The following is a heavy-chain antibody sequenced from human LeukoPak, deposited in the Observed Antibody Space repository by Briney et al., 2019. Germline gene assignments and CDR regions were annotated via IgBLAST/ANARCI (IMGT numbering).Heavy chain of an antibody. J-gene: IGHJ4*02. V-gene: IGHV3-64D*06. CDR2: LSSNGVST. Sequence: GGSLRLSCSASGFTFSSYAMHWVRQAPGKGLEYVSALSSNGVSTYYADSVKGRFTISRDISKNTLCLQMSSLRAEDTAGYYCVKDSSSWYGGVDYWGQGTLVTVSS. CDR1: GFTFSSYA. CDR3: VKDSSSWYGGVDY. D-gene: IGHD6-13*01.